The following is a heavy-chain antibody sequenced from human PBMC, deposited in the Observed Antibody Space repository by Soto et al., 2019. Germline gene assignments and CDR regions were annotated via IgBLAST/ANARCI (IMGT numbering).Heavy chain of an antibody. Sequence: QVQLVQSGAEVKKPWASVKVSCKASGYTFITYGVSWVRQAPGQGVDWLGWISTYNGNTRYAERLQGRVTMTTDTTTNTAYMALRNLRSDDTAVYYCARGPTDSYENSANYSLDYWGQGTLVTVSS. CDR1: GYTFITYG. D-gene: IGHD3-22*01. V-gene: IGHV1-18*01. CDR3: ARGPTDSYENSANYSLDY. CDR2: ISTYNGNT. J-gene: IGHJ4*02.